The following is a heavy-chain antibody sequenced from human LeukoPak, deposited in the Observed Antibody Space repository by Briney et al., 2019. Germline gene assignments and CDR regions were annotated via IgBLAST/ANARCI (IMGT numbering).Heavy chain of an antibody. J-gene: IGHJ4*02. CDR1: GGSISSISYY. V-gene: IGHV4-39*01. Sequence: KSSETLSLTCTVSGGSISSISYYWGWIRQPPGKGPEWIGSIYSSGSTYYNPSLKSRVTISVDTSKNQFSLKLSSVTAADTAVYYCAGLGTYYYDSSRYSAFDYWGQGTLVTVSS. CDR3: AGLGTYYYDSSRYSAFDY. D-gene: IGHD3-22*01. CDR2: IYSSGST.